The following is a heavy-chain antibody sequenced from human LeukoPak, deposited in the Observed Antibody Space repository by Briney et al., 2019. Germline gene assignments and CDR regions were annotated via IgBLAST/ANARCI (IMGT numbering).Heavy chain of an antibody. CDR3: AGSMVRGVIMGDYYYGMDV. D-gene: IGHD3-10*01. CDR2: IYYSGST. J-gene: IGHJ6*02. V-gene: IGHV4-59*08. CDR1: GGSISSYY. Sequence: PSETLSLTCTVSGGSISSYYWSWIRQPPGRGLEWIGYIYYSGSTNYNPSLKSRVTISVDTSNNQFSLKLSSVTSADTAGYYCAGSMVRGVIMGDYYYGMDVWGQGTTVTVSS.